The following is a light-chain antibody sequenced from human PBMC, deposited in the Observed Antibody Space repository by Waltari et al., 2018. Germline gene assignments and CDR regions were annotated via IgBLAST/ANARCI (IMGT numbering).Light chain of an antibody. CDR1: VLPKQY. Sequence: SFELTQPPSVSVSPGQTATIPCSGDVLPKQYVYWYQQKPGQAPALLIYKDTERPSGIPERFSGSTSGTGTTVTLTIGGVQAEDEADYYCQSIDVDALTFGGGTKLTVL. CDR3: QSIDVDALT. J-gene: IGLJ2*01. CDR2: KDT. V-gene: IGLV3-25*03.